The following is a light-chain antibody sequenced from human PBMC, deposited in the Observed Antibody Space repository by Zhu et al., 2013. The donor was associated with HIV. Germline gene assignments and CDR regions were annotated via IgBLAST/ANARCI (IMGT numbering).Light chain of an antibody. CDR1: QSIINNN. CDR3: QQYAKSPVT. J-gene: IGKJ4*01. V-gene: IGKV3-20*01. Sequence: EIVLTQSPGTLSLSPGDRATLSCRASQSIINNNLVWYQQKPGQAPRLLIYGASNRATGIPDRFSGSGSGTEFTLRISRLEPEDFGLYFCQQYAKSPVTFGGGTTVEVK. CDR2: GAS.